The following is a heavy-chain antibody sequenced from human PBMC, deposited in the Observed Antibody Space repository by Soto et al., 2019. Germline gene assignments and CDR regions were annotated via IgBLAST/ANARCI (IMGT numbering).Heavy chain of an antibody. D-gene: IGHD3-16*01. Sequence: GGSLRLSCGASGFSLSPNWMHWVRQVPGRGLEWVARLRSDGFGAAYADSVEGRFFISRDIARNALSLQRNSLRADDTAVYDWARDLGGPDYWGRGTSVTVSS. V-gene: IGHV3-74*03. J-gene: IGHJ4*02. CDR2: LRSDGFGA. CDR1: GFSLSPNW. CDR3: ARDLGGPDY.